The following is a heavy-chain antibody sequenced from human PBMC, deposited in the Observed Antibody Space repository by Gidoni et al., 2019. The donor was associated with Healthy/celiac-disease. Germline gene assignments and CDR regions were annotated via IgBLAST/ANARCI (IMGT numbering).Heavy chain of an antibody. J-gene: IGHJ3*02. CDR2: ISSSGSTI. V-gene: IGHV3-48*03. D-gene: IGHD2-15*01. CDR3: ARAEGLYDAFDI. Sequence: EAQLFESGGCLVQRGGSPRLSGVACGSTFSSYEMNWVSGAPGKGLEWDSYISSSGSTIYYADSVKGRFTISRDNAKNSLYLKMNSLGAEDTAVYYCARAEGLYDAFDIWGQGTMVTVSS. CDR1: GSTFSSYE.